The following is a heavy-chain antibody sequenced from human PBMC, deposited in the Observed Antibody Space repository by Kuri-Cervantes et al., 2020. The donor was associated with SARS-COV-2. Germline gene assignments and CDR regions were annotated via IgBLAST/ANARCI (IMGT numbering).Heavy chain of an antibody. CDR1: GFTLSSYG. D-gene: IGHD5-24*01. CDR3: AREEWLHIHDAFDI. V-gene: IGHV3-7*04. J-gene: IGHJ3*02. Sequence: GGSLRLSCAASGFTLSSYGMQRVRQAPGKGLEWVANIKQDGSEKYYVDSVKGRFTISRDNAKNSLYLQMNSLRAEDTAVYYCAREEWLHIHDAFDIWGQGTMVTVSS. CDR2: IKQDGSEK.